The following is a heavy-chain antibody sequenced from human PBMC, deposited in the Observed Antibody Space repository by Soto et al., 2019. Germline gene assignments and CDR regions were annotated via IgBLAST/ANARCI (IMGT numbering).Heavy chain of an antibody. V-gene: IGHV3-23*01. CDR2: ISGSGGST. D-gene: IGHD5-18*01. J-gene: IGHJ3*02. CDR1: GFTFSSYA. Sequence: GGSLRLSCAASGFTFSSYAMSWVRQAPGKGLEWVSAISGSGGSTYYADSVKGRFTISRDNSKNTLYLQMNSLRAEDTAVYYCAKGEVRGYSYGDDAFDIWGQGTMVTVSS. CDR3: AKGEVRGYSYGDDAFDI.